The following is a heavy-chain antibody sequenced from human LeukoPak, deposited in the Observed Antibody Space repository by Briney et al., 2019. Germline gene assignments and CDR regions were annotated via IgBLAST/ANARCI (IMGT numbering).Heavy chain of an antibody. CDR2: MYTDGST. V-gene: IGHV4-4*07. D-gene: IGHD6-13*01. CDR1: GGSMSSYY. Sequence: SETLSLTCIVSGGSMSSYYWSWIRQPAGKGLEWIGRMYTDGSTNYNPFLNSRVTMSVDTSKKHFSLRLNSVTAADAAVYYCATYDQKLAFDNWGQGTLVTVSS. CDR3: ATYDQKLAFDN. J-gene: IGHJ4*02.